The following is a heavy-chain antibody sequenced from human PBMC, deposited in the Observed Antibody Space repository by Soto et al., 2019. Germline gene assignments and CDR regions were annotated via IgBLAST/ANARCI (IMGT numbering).Heavy chain of an antibody. CDR3: ARELGGAIDY. CDR2: IYYSGST. D-gene: IGHD1-26*01. J-gene: IGHJ4*02. V-gene: IGHV4-39*01. Sequence: QLQLKESGPGLVKPSETLSLTCTVSGGSISRSSYFWGWVRQPPGKGLDWIGTIYYSGSTFYKPSLKCRVTISVDTFKNQFSLQLHSVTAADTAVYYCARELGGAIDYWGQRTLVTVSS. CDR1: GGSISRSSYF.